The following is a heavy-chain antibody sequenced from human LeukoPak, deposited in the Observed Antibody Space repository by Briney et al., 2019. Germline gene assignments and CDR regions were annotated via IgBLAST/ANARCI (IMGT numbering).Heavy chain of an antibody. J-gene: IGHJ4*02. CDR3: AKDPNWNYYFDY. Sequence: GGSLRLSCAASGFTFSSYGMHWVRQAPGKGLEWVSAISGSGGSTYYADSVKGRFTISRDNSKNTLYLQMNSLRAEDTAVYYCAKDPNWNYYFDYWGQGTLVTVSS. D-gene: IGHD1-7*01. CDR1: GFTFSSYG. CDR2: ISGSGGST. V-gene: IGHV3-23*01.